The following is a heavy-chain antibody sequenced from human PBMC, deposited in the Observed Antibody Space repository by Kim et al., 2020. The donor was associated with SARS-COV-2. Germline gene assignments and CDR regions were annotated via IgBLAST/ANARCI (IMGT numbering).Heavy chain of an antibody. CDR3: ARDMAGWYGLS. D-gene: IGHD6-19*01. J-gene: IGHJ5*02. CDR2: MKGDGIDK. Sequence: GGSLRLSCAASGFILSNYWMTWVRQAPGKGLEWVASMKGDGIDKYYVDSVKGRFTISRDNAKNSLYLQMNSLRAEDTAVYYCARDMAGWYGLSWGQGTLVTVVS. V-gene: IGHV3-7*03. CDR1: GFILSNYW.